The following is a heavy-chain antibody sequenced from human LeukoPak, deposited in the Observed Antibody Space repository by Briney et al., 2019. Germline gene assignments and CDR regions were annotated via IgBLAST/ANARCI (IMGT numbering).Heavy chain of an antibody. CDR3: ARDLRTRSVLMTGLPDY. CDR2: INLSAGSS. CDR1: GYTFSDSY. Sequence: ASVKVSCKASGYTFSDSYMHWVRQAPGQGLEWMGIINLSAGSSSYAQKFQGRVSMTRDKSTSTVYMELSSLRFEDTAVYYCARDLRTRSVLMTGLPDYWGQGTLVTVSS. J-gene: IGHJ4*02. V-gene: IGHV1-46*01.